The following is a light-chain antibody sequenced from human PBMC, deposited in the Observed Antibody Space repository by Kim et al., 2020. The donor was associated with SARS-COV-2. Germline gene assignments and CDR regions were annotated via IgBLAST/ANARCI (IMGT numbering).Light chain of an antibody. J-gene: IGKJ4*01. CDR2: DAS. V-gene: IGKV3-11*01. CDR3: QQRSNWLTFGGGTKVT. CDR1: QSVSSY. Sequence: TLSCRASQSVSSYLAWYQQKPGQAPRLLIYDASNRATGIPARFSGSGSGTDFTLTITSLEPEDFAVYYCQQRSNWLTFGGGTKVTFGGGTKVDIK.